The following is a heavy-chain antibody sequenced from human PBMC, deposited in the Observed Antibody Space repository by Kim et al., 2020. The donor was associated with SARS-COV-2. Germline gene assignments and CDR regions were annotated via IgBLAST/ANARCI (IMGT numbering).Heavy chain of an antibody. Sequence: SETLSLTCTVSGGSISSSSYYWGWIRQPPGKGLEWIGSIYYSGSTYYNPSLKSRVTISVDTSKNQFSLKLSSVTAADTAVYYCARPLYSSSWYERGGWFDPWGKGTLVTVSS. V-gene: IGHV4-39*01. CDR3: ARPLYSSSWYERGGWFDP. CDR1: GGSISSSSYY. CDR2: IYYSGST. D-gene: IGHD6-13*01. J-gene: IGHJ5*02.